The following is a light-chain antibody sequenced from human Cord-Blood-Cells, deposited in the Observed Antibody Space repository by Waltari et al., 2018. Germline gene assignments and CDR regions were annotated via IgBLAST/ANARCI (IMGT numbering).Light chain of an antibody. J-gene: IGLJ3*02. V-gene: IGLV1-36*01. CDR1: SSNSRNNA. Sequence: QSVLTQPPSVSEAPRQRVTISRSGSSSNSRNNAVNWYQQLPVKAPKLLIYYDDLLPSGVSDRFSGAKSGTSASLAIGGLQSEDEDDYYCATWDDSLNGWVFGGGTKLTV. CDR2: YDD. CDR3: ATWDDSLNGWV.